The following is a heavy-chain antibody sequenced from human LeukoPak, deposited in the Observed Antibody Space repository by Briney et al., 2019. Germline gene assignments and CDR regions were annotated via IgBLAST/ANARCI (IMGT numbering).Heavy chain of an antibody. Sequence: GGFLRLSCAASGFTFSSYGMHWVRQAPGKGLEWVAVIWYDGSNKYYADSVKGRFTISRDNSKNTLYLQMNSLRAEDTAVYYCAKDKGATVNWFDPWGQGTLVTVSS. D-gene: IGHD1-26*01. CDR3: AKDKGATVNWFDP. V-gene: IGHV3-33*06. CDR1: GFTFSSYG. CDR2: IWYDGSNK. J-gene: IGHJ5*02.